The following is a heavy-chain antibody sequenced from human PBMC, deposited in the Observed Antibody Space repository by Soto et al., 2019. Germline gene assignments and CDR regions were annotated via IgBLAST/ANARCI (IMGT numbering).Heavy chain of an antibody. CDR1: GGTFSTYA. V-gene: IGHV1-69*01. CDR2: IIPLFGTA. CDR3: ARPKGSYSSGYYYFDY. D-gene: IGHD6-19*01. Sequence: QVQLLQSGAEVKQPGSSVKVSCKTSGGTFSTYAIYWVRQAPGQGLEWMGAIIPLFGTADYAQKFQGRVTITADESTSTAYMELSSLRSEDPAVYYCARPKGSYSSGYYYFDYWGQGTLVT. J-gene: IGHJ4*02.